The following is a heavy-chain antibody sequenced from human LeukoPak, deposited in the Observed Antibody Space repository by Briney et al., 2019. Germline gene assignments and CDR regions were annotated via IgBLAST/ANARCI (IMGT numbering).Heavy chain of an antibody. V-gene: IGHV3-11*06. CDR2: ISSSSSYT. J-gene: IGHJ4*02. Sequence: GGSLRLSCAASGFTFSDYYMSWIRQAPGKGLEWVSYISSSSSYTNYADSVKGRFTISRDNAKNSLYPQMNSLRAEDTAVYYCARESREVSSGWYVLDYWGQGTLVTVSS. CDR1: GFTFSDYY. D-gene: IGHD6-19*01. CDR3: ARESREVSSGWYVLDY.